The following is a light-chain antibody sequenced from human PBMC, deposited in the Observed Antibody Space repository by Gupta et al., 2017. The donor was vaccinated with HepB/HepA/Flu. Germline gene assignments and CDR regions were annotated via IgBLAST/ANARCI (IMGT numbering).Light chain of an antibody. V-gene: IGKV3-15*01. CDR3: LQHNTCPRT. CDR2: GAS. J-gene: IGKJ5*01. Sequence: EIVMTHSPVTLSVSPGERATLSCRASQRISTNLDWYQQKPGQVPRLLIYGASTRSTGFPSRFSGSVSGTEFTLTISSLQSEDFAAYYCLQHNTCPRTFGQGTQVEIK. CDR1: QRISTN.